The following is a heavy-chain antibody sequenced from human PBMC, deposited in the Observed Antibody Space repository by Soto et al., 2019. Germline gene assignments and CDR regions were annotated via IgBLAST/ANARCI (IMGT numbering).Heavy chain of an antibody. D-gene: IGHD3-22*01. Sequence: PSETLSLTCTVSGGSISSFDWNWIRQSPGKGLEWIGYISYSGSTNYNPSLKSRVTISVDTSKNQFSLKLSSVTAADTAVYYCARQDTRGYAFDYWGQGTLVTVSS. J-gene: IGHJ4*02. CDR2: ISYSGST. CDR3: ARQDTRGYAFDY. V-gene: IGHV4-59*08. CDR1: GGSISSFD.